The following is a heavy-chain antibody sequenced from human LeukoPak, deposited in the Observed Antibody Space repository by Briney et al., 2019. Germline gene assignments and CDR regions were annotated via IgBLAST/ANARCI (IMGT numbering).Heavy chain of an antibody. J-gene: IGHJ4*02. Sequence: SETLSLTCAVYGGSFSGYYWSWIRQPPGKGLEWIGEIKHSGSTNYNPSLKSRVTISVDTSKNQFSLKLSSVTAADTAVYYCARGLRYSSSWYCYWGQGTLVTVSS. V-gene: IGHV4-34*01. CDR3: ARGLRYSSSWYCY. D-gene: IGHD6-13*01. CDR1: GGSFSGYY. CDR2: IKHSGST.